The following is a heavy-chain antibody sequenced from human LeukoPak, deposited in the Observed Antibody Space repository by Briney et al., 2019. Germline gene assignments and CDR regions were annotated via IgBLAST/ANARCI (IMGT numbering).Heavy chain of an antibody. CDR2: IYPGDSDT. CDR3: ARGNDYVWGSYRHYDY. J-gene: IGHJ4*02. Sequence: GESLKISCKGSGYSFTSYWIGWVRQMPGKGLEWMGIIYPGDSDTRYSPSFQGQVTISADKSISTAYLQWSSLKASDTAMYYCARGNDYVWGSYRHYDYWGQETLVTVSS. CDR1: GYSFTSYW. V-gene: IGHV5-51*01. D-gene: IGHD3-16*02.